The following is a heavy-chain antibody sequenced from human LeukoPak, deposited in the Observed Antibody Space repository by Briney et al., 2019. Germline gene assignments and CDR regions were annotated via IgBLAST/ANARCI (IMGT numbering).Heavy chain of an antibody. CDR2: IYYSGST. Sequence: SETLSLTCTVSGGSISSSSYYWGWIRQPPGKGLEWIGSIYYSGSTYYNPSLKSRVTISVGTSKNQFSLKLSSVTAADTAVYYCARGTSGWYVGYYYYYYMDVWGKGTTVTVSS. CDR3: ARGTSGWYVGYYYYYYMDV. CDR1: GGSISSSSYY. J-gene: IGHJ6*03. D-gene: IGHD6-19*01. V-gene: IGHV4-39*07.